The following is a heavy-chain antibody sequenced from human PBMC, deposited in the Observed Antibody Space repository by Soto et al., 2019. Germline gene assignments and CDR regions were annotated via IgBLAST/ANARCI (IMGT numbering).Heavy chain of an antibody. CDR1: GFTFSSYW. Sequence: GGSLRLSCAASGFTFSSYWMHWVRQAPGKGLVWVSRINSDGSSTSYADSVKGRFTISRDNSKNTLYLQMNSLRAEDTAVYYCAKEVAYYYGLDVWGQGTTVTVSS. V-gene: IGHV3-74*01. CDR3: AKEVAYYYGLDV. CDR2: INSDGSST. J-gene: IGHJ6*02.